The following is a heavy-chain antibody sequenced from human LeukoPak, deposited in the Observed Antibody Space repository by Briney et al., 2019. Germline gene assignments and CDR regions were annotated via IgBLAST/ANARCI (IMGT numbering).Heavy chain of an antibody. CDR3: AREGYNCCDLDY. CDR1: GYTFTGYY. CDR2: INPNSGDT. J-gene: IGHJ4*02. D-gene: IGHD5-12*01. V-gene: IGHV1-2*02. Sequence: ASVSVSCKASGYTFTGYYIHWVRQAPGQGLEWMGWINPNSGDTNFAQKFQDKVTMTRDTSISTAYMELRRLRSDDTAVYYCAREGYNCCDLDYWGRGTLVTVSS.